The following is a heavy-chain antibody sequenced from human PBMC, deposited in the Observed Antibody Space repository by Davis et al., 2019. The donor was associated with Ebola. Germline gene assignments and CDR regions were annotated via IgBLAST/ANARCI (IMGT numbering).Heavy chain of an antibody. D-gene: IGHD4-17*01. Sequence: ASVKVSCKASGYTFPSYGLSWVRQAPGQGLEWMGWIGTYNGNTKYAQRFRGRLTMTMDTSTSTVYMELGSLRPDDTAVYYCVRDDYDAQFDIWGLGTKVTVSS. CDR1: GYTFPSYG. CDR2: IGTYNGNT. J-gene: IGHJ3*02. CDR3: VRDDYDAQFDI. V-gene: IGHV1-18*04.